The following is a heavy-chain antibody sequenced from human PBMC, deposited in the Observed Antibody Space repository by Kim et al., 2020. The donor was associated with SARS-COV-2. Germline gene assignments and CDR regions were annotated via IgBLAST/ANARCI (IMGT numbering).Heavy chain of an antibody. V-gene: IGHV1-18*04. Sequence: ASVKVSCKASGYTFTNYGFSWVRQAPGQGLEWMGWISPYNGNTNYAKKFPDRVTMTTDTYTSTVYMELRSLRLDDTAVFYCVRESETSGTVYLNYWGQGTLVTVYS. D-gene: IGHD2-8*01. J-gene: IGHJ4*02. CDR2: ISPYNGNT. CDR1: GYTFTNYG. CDR3: VRESETSGTVYLNY.